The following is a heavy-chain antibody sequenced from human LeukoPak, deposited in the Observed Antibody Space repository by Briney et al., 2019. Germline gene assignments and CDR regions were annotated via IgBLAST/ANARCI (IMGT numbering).Heavy chain of an antibody. Sequence: GASVKVSCKASGYTFTSYYMHWVRQAPGQGLEWMGGIIPIFGTANYAQKFQGRVTITADESTSTAYMELSSLRSEDTAVYYCAREERVTGTTGDYYYYYGMDVWGQGTTVTVSS. CDR2: IIPIFGTA. V-gene: IGHV1-69*13. CDR1: GYTFTSYY. CDR3: AREERVTGTTGDYYYYYGMDV. D-gene: IGHD1-7*01. J-gene: IGHJ6*02.